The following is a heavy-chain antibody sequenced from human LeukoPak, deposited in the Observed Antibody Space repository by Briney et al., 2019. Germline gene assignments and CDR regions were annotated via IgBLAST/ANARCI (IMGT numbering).Heavy chain of an antibody. CDR1: GFTFSSYG. J-gene: IGHJ4*02. CDR3: AKGERGIAVAGLDY. CDR2: IWYDGSNK. D-gene: IGHD6-19*01. Sequence: GRSLRLSCAASGFTFSSYGMHWVRQAPGKGLEWVAVIWYDGSNKYYADSVKGRFTISRDNSKNTLYLQMNSLRAEDTALYYCAKGERGIAVAGLDYWGQGTLVTVSS. V-gene: IGHV3-33*06.